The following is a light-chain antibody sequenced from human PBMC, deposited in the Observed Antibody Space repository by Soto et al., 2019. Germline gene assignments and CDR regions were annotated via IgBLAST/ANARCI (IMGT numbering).Light chain of an antibody. Sequence: DIQMTQSPSTLSASVGDSVTIACRASQSISSRLAWYQQKPGIAPKLLISDASSLESGVPSRLSGRGSGTEFALTDSRLQPEEVATFSCQQDETYPALGQGTKVEIK. CDR2: DAS. CDR3: QQDETYPA. J-gene: IGKJ1*01. CDR1: QSISSR. V-gene: IGKV1-5*01.